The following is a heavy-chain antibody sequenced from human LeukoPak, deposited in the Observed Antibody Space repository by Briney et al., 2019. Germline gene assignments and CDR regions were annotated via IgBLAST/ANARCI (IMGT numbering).Heavy chain of an antibody. V-gene: IGHV3-73*01. D-gene: IGHD6-13*01. J-gene: IGHJ6*03. CDR2: IRSKANSYAT. Sequence: GGSLRLSCAASGFTFSGSAMRWVRQASGKGLEWVGRIRSKANSYATAYAASVKGRFTISRDDSKNTAYLQMNSLKTEDTAVYYCTSGIAAAGKNHYYYYYMDVWGKGTTVTVSS. CDR1: GFTFSGSA. CDR3: TSGIAAAGKNHYYYYYMDV.